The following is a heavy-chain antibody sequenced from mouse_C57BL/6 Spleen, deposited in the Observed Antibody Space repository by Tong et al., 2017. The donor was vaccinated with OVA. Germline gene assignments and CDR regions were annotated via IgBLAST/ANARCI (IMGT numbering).Heavy chain of an antibody. D-gene: IGHD1-1*01. J-gene: IGHJ3*01. Sequence: EVQLQESGGGLVKPGGSLKLSCAASGFTFSDYGMHWVRQAPEKGLEWVAYISSGSSTIYYADTVKGRFTISRDNAKNTLFLQMTSLRSEDTAMYYCARHGGDYGSAWFAYWGQGTLVTVSA. V-gene: IGHV5-17*01. CDR3: ARHGGDYGSAWFAY. CDR2: ISSGSSTI. CDR1: GFTFSDYG.